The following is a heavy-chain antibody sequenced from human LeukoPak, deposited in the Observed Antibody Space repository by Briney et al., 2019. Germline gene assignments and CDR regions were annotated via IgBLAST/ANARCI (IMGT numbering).Heavy chain of an antibody. Sequence: PSETLSLTCAVYGGSFSGYYWSWIRQPPGKGLEWIGEINHSGSTNYNPSLKSRVTISVDTSKNQFSLKLSSVTAADTAVYYCARGGHLRKHCSSTSCYRGSYYMDVWGKGTTVTVSS. CDR1: GGSFSGYY. D-gene: IGHD2-2*02. V-gene: IGHV4-34*01. CDR2: INHSGST. CDR3: ARGGHLRKHCSSTSCYRGSYYMDV. J-gene: IGHJ6*03.